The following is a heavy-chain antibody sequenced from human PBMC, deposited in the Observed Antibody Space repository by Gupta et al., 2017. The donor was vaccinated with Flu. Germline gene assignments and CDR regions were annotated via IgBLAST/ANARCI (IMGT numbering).Heavy chain of an antibody. CDR3: ARDHGDYVRGDFDY. D-gene: IGHD4-17*01. Sequence: AQKLQGRVTMTTDTSTSTAYMELRSLRSDDTAVYYCARDHGDYVRGDFDYWGQGTLVTVSS. J-gene: IGHJ4*02. V-gene: IGHV1-18*01.